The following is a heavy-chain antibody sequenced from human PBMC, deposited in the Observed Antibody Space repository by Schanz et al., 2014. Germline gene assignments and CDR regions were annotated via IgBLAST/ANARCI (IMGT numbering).Heavy chain of an antibody. Sequence: QVQLVQSGDEVKKPGASVKVSCKTSGYTFSDYGITWVRQAPGQGLEWIGWISAQTGDTRYAQKLQGRVTMTTDTSTSTAYMELSSLRSEDTAVYYCARLGTGMAVAGSVIDSYYYYMDVWGEGTTVTVSS. V-gene: IGHV1-18*01. CDR2: ISAQTGDT. J-gene: IGHJ6*03. CDR3: ARLGTGMAVAGSVIDSYYYYMDV. D-gene: IGHD6-19*01. CDR1: GYTFSDYG.